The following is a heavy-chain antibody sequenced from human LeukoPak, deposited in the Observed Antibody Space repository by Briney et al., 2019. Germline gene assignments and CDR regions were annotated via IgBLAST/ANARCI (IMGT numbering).Heavy chain of an antibody. CDR2: INPNSGGT. CDR3: ARGEIQLWLPGSFDI. V-gene: IGHV1-2*02. J-gene: IGHJ3*02. D-gene: IGHD5-18*01. Sequence: ASVKVSCKASGYTFTGYYMHWVRQAPGQGLEWMGWINPNSGGTNYAQKSQGRVTMTRDTSISTAYMELSRLGSDDTAVYYCARGEIQLWLPGSFDIWGQGTMVTVSS. CDR1: GYTFTGYY.